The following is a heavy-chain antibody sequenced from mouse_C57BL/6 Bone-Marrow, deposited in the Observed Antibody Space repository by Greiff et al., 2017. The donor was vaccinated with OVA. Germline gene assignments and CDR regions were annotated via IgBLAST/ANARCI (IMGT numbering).Heavy chain of an antibody. CDR2: ISDGGSYT. CDR3: ARDRYYGSRRGMDY. J-gene: IGHJ4*01. D-gene: IGHD1-1*01. V-gene: IGHV5-4*01. CDR1: GFTFSSYA. Sequence: EAKLMESGGGLVKPGGSLKLSCAASGFTFSSYAMSWVRQTPEKRLEWVSTISDGGSYTYYPDNVKGRFTISRDNAKNNLYLQMSHLKSEDTAMYYCARDRYYGSRRGMDYWGQGTSVTVSS.